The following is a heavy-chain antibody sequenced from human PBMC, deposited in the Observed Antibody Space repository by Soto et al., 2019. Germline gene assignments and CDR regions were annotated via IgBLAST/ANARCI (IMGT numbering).Heavy chain of an antibody. J-gene: IGHJ6*02. CDR1: GFTFSSYS. CDR2: ISSSSSYI. CDR3: ARVGVVGTTSSYYGMDV. D-gene: IGHD1-26*01. Sequence: TGGSLRLSCAASGFTFSSYSMNWVRQAPGKGLEWVSSISSSSSYIYYADSVKGRFTISRDNAKNSLYLQMNSLRAEDTAVYYCARVGVVGTTSSYYGMDVWGQGTTVTVSS. V-gene: IGHV3-21*01.